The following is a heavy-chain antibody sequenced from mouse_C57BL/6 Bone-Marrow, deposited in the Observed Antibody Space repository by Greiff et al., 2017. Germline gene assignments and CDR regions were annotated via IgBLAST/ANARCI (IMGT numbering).Heavy chain of an antibody. D-gene: IGHD2-12*01. J-gene: IGHJ4*01. CDR2: IRRKSNNYAT. CDR3: VRQRPLAMDY. Sequence: EVQLVESGGGLVQPKGSLKLSCAASGFSFNTYAMNWVRQAPGKGLEWVARIRRKSNNYATYYADSVKDRFTISRDDSESMLYLQMNNSKTEDAAVYCCVRQRPLAMDYWGQGTSVTVSS. CDR1: GFSFNTYA. V-gene: IGHV10-1*01.